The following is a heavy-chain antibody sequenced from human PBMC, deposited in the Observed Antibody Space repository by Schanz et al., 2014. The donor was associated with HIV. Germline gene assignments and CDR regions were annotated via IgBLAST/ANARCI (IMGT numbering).Heavy chain of an antibody. CDR1: GFTFSSYG. V-gene: IGHV3-30*03. J-gene: IGHJ4*02. CDR2: ISYDGSNK. Sequence: QVQLVESGGGVVQPGRSLRLSCAASGFTFSSYGMHWVRQAPGKGLEWVAVISYDGSNKYYADSVKGRFTISRDKSKNTLYLQMDSLRGDDTALYYCARDITHNYSFEYCGQGTLVTVSS. D-gene: IGHD3-10*01. CDR3: ARDITHNYSFEY.